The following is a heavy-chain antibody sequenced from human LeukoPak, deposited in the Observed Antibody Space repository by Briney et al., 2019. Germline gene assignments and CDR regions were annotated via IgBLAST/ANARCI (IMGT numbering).Heavy chain of an antibody. CDR3: AKEYQLLYGGYYFDY. J-gene: IGHJ4*02. CDR1: GFTFSSYA. Sequence: RSLRLSCAASGFTFSSYAMHWVRQAPGKGLEWVAVISYDGSNKYYADSVKGRFTISRDNSKNTLYLQMNSLRAEDTAVCYCAKEYQLLYGGYYFDYWGQGTLVTVSS. V-gene: IGHV3-30*04. D-gene: IGHD2-2*02. CDR2: ISYDGSNK.